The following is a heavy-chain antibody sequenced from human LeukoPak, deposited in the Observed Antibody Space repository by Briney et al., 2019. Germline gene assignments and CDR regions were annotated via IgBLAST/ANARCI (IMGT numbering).Heavy chain of an antibody. CDR1: GGSISSSSYY. Sequence: SETLSLTCNVSGGSISSSSYYWGWIRQPPWKGLEWIGSIYYSGSTYYNPSLKSRVTISVDTSKNQFSLKLSSVTAADTAVYYCARGTYGGNSGMDYWGQGTLVTVSS. J-gene: IGHJ4*02. V-gene: IGHV4-39*07. CDR3: ARGTYGGNSGMDY. CDR2: IYYSGST. D-gene: IGHD4-23*01.